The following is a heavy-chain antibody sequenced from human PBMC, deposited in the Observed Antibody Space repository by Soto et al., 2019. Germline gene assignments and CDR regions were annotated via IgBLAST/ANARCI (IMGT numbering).Heavy chain of an antibody. CDR3: TRDPDSGGTDAFDI. V-gene: IGHV3-7*01. D-gene: IGHD2-15*01. Sequence: EVQLVESGGGLVQPGGSLRLSCAASGFTFSSYWMTWVRQAPGKGLEWVANIKEDGSVKYYVDSVKGRFTISRDNAKTSLYLQFNSRRAEDTAVHYCTRDPDSGGTDAFDIWGQGTLVTVSP. CDR2: IKEDGSVK. CDR1: GFTFSSYW. J-gene: IGHJ3*02.